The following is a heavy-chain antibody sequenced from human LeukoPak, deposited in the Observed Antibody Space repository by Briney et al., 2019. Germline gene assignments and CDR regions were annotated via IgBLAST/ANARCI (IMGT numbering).Heavy chain of an antibody. V-gene: IGHV1-69*05. CDR1: GGTFSSYA. CDR2: IIPIFGTA. J-gene: IGHJ6*03. D-gene: IGHD3-16*01. CDR3: ARVMKYYYYMDV. Sequence: SVKVSCKASGGTFSSYAISWVRRAPGQGLEWMGRIIPIFGTANYAQKFQGRVTITTDESTSTAYMELSSLRSEDTAVYYCARVMKYYYYMDVWGKGTTVTVSS.